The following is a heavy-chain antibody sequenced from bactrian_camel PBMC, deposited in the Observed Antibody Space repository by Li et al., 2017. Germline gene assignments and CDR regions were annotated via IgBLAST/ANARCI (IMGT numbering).Heavy chain of an antibody. J-gene: IGHJ4*01. CDR2: ICLDDGRT. CDR3: TTPTRPGGIEYGY. CDR1: GLTGSVKW. V-gene: IGHV3S6*01. Sequence: HVQLVESGGDMVQPGGSLRLSCAASGLTGSVKWIHWVRQAPGRGLAWMASICLDDGRTKSSDSVKGRFAISRDNAKNTAYLQMNSPQSEDTAVYYCTTPTRPGGIEYGYWGQGTQVTVS.